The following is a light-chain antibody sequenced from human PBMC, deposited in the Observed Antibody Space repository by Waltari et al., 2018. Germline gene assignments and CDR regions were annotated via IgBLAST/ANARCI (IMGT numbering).Light chain of an antibody. Sequence: ERATLSCRASESVSNYLAWYQQKPGQSPRLLIFDTSKRATGIPARFSGSGYGTDFTLTINNLEAEDFALYYCQQGSILPLTFGGGTKVEI. J-gene: IGKJ4*01. CDR2: DTS. CDR1: ESVSNY. V-gene: IGKV3-11*01. CDR3: QQGSILPLT.